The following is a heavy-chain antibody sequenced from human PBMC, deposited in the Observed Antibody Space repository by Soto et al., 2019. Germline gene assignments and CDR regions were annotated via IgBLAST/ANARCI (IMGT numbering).Heavy chain of an antibody. CDR2: ISGSGGNT. Sequence: EVQLLESGGGLVQPGGALRLSCAASGFTFSSYAMSWVRHAPGKGLEWVSTISGSGGNTYYADSVKGRFTISRDNSKNTLYVQMNSLRAEDTAVYYCAKVLCRDGESITIFGVVTHCTAFDIWGQGTMVTVSS. CDR1: GFTFSSYA. J-gene: IGHJ3*02. V-gene: IGHV3-23*01. D-gene: IGHD3-3*01. CDR3: AKVLCRDGESITIFGVVTHCTAFDI.